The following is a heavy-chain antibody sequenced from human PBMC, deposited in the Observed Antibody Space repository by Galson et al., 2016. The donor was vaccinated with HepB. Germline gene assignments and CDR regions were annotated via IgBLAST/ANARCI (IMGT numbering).Heavy chain of an antibody. V-gene: IGHV1-69*13. CDR1: GGTFSTYA. D-gene: IGHD3-16*01. CDR3: ARSRGDVWGGAVSIARPPHY. Sequence: SVKVSCKASGGTFSTYAISWVRQAPGQGLEWMGGLIPFLGTANYAQKFQGRVTITADESASTAYMELSSLRSEDSAVYYCARSRGDVWGGAVSIARPPHYWGQGTLVTVSS. CDR2: LIPFLGTA. J-gene: IGHJ4*02.